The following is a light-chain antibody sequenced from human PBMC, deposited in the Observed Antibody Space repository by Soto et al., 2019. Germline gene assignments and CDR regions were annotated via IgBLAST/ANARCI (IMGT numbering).Light chain of an antibody. CDR2: EVS. V-gene: IGLV2-23*02. J-gene: IGLJ1*01. CDR1: SSDVGSYNL. Sequence: QSVLTQPASVSGSPGQSITISCTGTSSDVGSYNLVSWYQHHLGKAPKLMIYEVSKRPSGVSNRFSGSKSGNTASLTISGLRAEDEADYYCCSYAGSSTFPYVFGTGTKVTVL. CDR3: CSYAGSSTFPYV.